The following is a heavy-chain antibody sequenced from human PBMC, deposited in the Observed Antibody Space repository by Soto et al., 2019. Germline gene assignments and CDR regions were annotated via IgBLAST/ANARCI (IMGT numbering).Heavy chain of an antibody. Sequence: QVQLVQSVAEVKKPGSSVKVSCKASGDTFSSYAITWVRQARGQGLEWMGGIIPIFGTANYAQKFQGRVTITADESTSTAYMELGSLISEDTAVYYCARDTKGVAAAGLDYWGQGTLVAVSS. V-gene: IGHV1-69*01. D-gene: IGHD6-13*01. CDR1: GDTFSSYA. CDR3: ARDTKGVAAAGLDY. J-gene: IGHJ4*02. CDR2: IIPIFGTA.